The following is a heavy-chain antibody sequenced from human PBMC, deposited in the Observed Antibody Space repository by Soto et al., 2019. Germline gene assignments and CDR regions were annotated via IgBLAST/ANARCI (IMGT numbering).Heavy chain of an antibody. D-gene: IGHD3-3*01. CDR1: GFTYSTFG. CDR3: AKEFFSPQAYWFFDL. CDR2: IAADGLAQ. Sequence: QVQLVESGGGVVQPGRSLRLSCAASGFTYSTFGMHWVRQAPGKGLEWVAVIAADGLAQYYADSVKGRFTISRDNSENALFLQMNNLEAEDTAVYYCAKEFFSPQAYWFFDLWGRGTLVTVSS. J-gene: IGHJ2*01. V-gene: IGHV3-30*18.